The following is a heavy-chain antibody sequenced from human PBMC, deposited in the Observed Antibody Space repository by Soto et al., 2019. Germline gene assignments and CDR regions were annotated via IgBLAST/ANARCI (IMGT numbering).Heavy chain of an antibody. CDR1: GDSISYYY. CDR2: DYYDGST. V-gene: IGHV4-59*01. Sequence: QVQLQESGPGLVKPSETLSLTCTVSGDSISYYYWSWIRQPPGKGLEWIGFDYYDGSTKYNPSLDSRVTMSIDTSKNQFSLKLSSVIAADTAVYYCVSYDRQSGRYSLDYWGQGTLVTVSS. D-gene: IGHD3-10*01. J-gene: IGHJ4*02. CDR3: VSYDRQSGRYSLDY.